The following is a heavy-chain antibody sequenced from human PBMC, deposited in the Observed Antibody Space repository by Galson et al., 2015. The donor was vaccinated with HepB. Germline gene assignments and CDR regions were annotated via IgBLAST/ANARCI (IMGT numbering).Heavy chain of an antibody. Sequence: SLRLSCAASGFTFSSYGMHWVRQAPGKGLEWVAFIRYDGSNKYYADSVKGRFTISRDNSKNTLYLQMNSLRAEDTAVYYCAKETVEAVTPRSIAVAGDLDYWGQGTLVTVSS. V-gene: IGHV3-30*02. D-gene: IGHD6-19*01. CDR3: AKETVEAVTPRSIAVAGDLDY. J-gene: IGHJ4*02. CDR2: IRYDGSNK. CDR1: GFTFSSYG.